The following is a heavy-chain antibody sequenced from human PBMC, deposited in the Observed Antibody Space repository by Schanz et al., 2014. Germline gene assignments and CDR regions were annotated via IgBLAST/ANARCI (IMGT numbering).Heavy chain of an antibody. Sequence: QVQLVQSGAEVKKPGSSVKVSCKASGGTFSTYTISWVRQAPGQGLEWMGRIVPIAGITNYAQRFQGRVTITADKSSDTAYMELSSVRSEDTAVYYCASSGAGYSSSWDFDYWGQGTLVTVSS. CDR1: GGTFSTYT. CDR3: ASSGAGYSSSWDFDY. V-gene: IGHV1-69*02. CDR2: IVPIAGIT. J-gene: IGHJ4*02. D-gene: IGHD6-13*01.